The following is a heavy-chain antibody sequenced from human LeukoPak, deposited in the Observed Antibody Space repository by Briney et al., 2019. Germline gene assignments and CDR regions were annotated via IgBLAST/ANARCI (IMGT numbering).Heavy chain of an antibody. V-gene: IGHV4-59*08. D-gene: IGHD3-3*01. Sequence: PSETLSLTCTVSGGSISSDYWSWIRQPPGKGLEWIGYVHYSGITNYNPSLKSRVTISVGTSKNHFSLKLTSVTAADTAVYYCARLLGWSGPINWFDPWGRGTLVTVSS. CDR3: ARLLGWSGPINWFDP. CDR2: VHYSGIT. CDR1: GGSISSDY. J-gene: IGHJ5*02.